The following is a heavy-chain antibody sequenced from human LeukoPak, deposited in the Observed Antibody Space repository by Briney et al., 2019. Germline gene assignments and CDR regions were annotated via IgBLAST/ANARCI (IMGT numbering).Heavy chain of an antibody. J-gene: IGHJ4*02. Sequence: SGPTLVNPTQALALTCTFSGFSLTTTGVGVGWIRQSPGKALEWLALLYWDDDTRYSPSLKNRLTISKDTSRNQVVLTMTNVDPVDTATYYCAHRRGGYNWNHGDFDYWGQGTLVTVSS. CDR3: AHRRGGYNWNHGDFDY. CDR1: GFSLTTTGVG. CDR2: LYWDDDT. D-gene: IGHD1-20*01. V-gene: IGHV2-5*02.